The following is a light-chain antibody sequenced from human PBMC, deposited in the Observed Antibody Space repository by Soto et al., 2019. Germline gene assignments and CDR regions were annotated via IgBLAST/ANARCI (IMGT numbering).Light chain of an antibody. CDR3: QQRYKWPPIT. V-gene: IGKV3-11*01. CDR2: DAS. Sequence: EIVLTQSPAILSLSPGERATLSCRASESVITYLAWFQQKPGQAPRLLIYDASNRATGIPARFSGSGSGTDFTLTISSLEPEDFAVYYCQQRYKWPPITLGQGTRLEIK. J-gene: IGKJ5*01. CDR1: ESVITY.